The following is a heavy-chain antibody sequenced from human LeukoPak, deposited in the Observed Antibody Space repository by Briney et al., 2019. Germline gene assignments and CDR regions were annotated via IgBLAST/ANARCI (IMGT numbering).Heavy chain of an antibody. J-gene: IGHJ4*02. CDR2: INHSGST. Sequence: PSETLSLTCAVYGGSFSGYYWSWIRQPPGKGLEWIGEINHSGSTNYNSSLKSRVTISVDTSKNQFSLKLSSVTAADTAVYYCTISFVGGATDYWGQGTLVTVSS. CDR3: TISFVGGATDY. V-gene: IGHV4-34*01. D-gene: IGHD2-21*01. CDR1: GGSFSGYY.